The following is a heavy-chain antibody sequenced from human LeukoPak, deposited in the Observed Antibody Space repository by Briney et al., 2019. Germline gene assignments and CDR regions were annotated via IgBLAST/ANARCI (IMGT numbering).Heavy chain of an antibody. V-gene: IGHV4-39*01. J-gene: IGHJ4*02. D-gene: IGHD3-10*01. CDR3: AGRDGSGSLDY. CDR1: GGSISSSSYY. CDR2: IYYSGST. Sequence: SETLSLTCTVSGGSISSSSYYWGWIRQPPGKGLEWIGSIYYSGSTYYNPSLKSRVTISVDTSKNQSSLKLSSVTAADTAVYYCAGRDGSGSLDYWGQGTLVTVSS.